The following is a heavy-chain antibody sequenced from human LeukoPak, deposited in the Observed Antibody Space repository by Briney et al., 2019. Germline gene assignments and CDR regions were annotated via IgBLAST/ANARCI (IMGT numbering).Heavy chain of an antibody. CDR1: GYTFTDYY. V-gene: IGHV1-2*02. D-gene: IGHD6-6*01. Sequence: ASVKVSCKASGYTFTDYYMHWVRQAPGQGLEWIGWINPYNGGTKYAQKFQGRVTMTRDTSISTAYMDLSRLASDDTAVYYCARGSVIDGSSSSASSPGGPGYWGQGTLVTVSS. CDR2: INPYNGGT. CDR3: ARGSVIDGSSSSASSPGGPGY. J-gene: IGHJ4*02.